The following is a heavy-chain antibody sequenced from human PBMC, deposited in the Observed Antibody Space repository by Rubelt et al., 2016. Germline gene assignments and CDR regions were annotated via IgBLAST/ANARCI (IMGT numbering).Heavy chain of an antibody. J-gene: IGHJ3*01. Sequence: QLQLQESGPGLVKPSETLSLTCTVSGGSISSSSYYWGWIRQPPGKGLEWIGSIYYSGSTYYNPSLKSRVTISVDTSKNQFSLQLTSVTAVDTAMYYCAGEDWGDGFHVWGQGTVVTVSS. D-gene: IGHD7-27*01. CDR2: IYYSGST. CDR1: GGSISSSSYY. V-gene: IGHV4-39*07. CDR3: AGEDWGDGFHV.